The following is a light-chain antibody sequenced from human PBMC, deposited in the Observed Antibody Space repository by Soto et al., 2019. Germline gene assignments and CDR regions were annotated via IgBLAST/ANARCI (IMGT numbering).Light chain of an antibody. J-gene: IGKJ1*01. CDR2: DAS. CDR3: QQYSRYPGT. V-gene: IGKV1-5*01. Sequence: DIQMTQSPSTLSASVGDRVTITCRASQSVDNWLAWYQQKPGKAPNLLIYDASTLESWVQSRLSGSGSGTVYTLTISSLQPDDFATYYCQQYSRYPGTFGQGTQVES. CDR1: QSVDNW.